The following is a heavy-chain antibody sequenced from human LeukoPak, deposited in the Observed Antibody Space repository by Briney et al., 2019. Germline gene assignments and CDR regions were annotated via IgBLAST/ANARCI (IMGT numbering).Heavy chain of an antibody. CDR3: AMYNYDTSGFDY. V-gene: IGHV4-4*07. CDR1: GGSVGSFSIYY. Sequence: SETLSLTCSVSGGSVGSFSIYYWTWVRPPAGKGLEWIGRIYTGGSTSPSYNPSLKSRVSISVDKSKNHFSLTLRSVTAADTAAYYCAMYNYDTSGFDYWGQGTRVAVSS. J-gene: IGHJ4*02. D-gene: IGHD3-22*01. CDR2: IYTGGST.